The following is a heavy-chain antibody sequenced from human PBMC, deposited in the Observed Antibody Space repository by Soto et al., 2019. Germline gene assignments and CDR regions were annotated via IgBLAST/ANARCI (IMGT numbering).Heavy chain of an antibody. D-gene: IGHD3-10*01. Sequence: PSETLSLTCAVSGYSINNGYYWGWIRQPPGKGLEWIGSIYHSDTYYNPSLKSRVTISVDTSKNQFSLRLTTVTAADTAVYYCARGGDTMVRGVIIFFYYGFDVWGQGTKVTVSS. CDR3: ARGGDTMVRGVIIFFYYGFDV. J-gene: IGHJ6*02. V-gene: IGHV4-38-2*01. CDR1: GYSINNGYY. CDR2: IYHSDT.